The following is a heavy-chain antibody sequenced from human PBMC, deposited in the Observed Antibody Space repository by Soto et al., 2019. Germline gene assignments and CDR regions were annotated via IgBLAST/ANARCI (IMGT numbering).Heavy chain of an antibody. D-gene: IGHD3-16*01. CDR2: IRSNGMST. CDR3: VKDSHSRPLKIVDS. V-gene: IGHV3-64D*06. Sequence: PGGSLRLSCSASGFTFSSFAMHWVRQAPGKGLEYVSAIRSNGMSTYYADSLKDRFTISRDNSNNTLYLQMSNLRPEDTGVYYCVKDSHSRPLKIVDSWGQGTLVTVSS. CDR1: GFTFSSFA. J-gene: IGHJ4*02.